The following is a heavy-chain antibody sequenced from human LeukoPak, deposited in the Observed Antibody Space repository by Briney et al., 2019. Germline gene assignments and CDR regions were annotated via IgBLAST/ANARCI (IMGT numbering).Heavy chain of an antibody. CDR2: ISTSGST. J-gene: IGHJ5*02. CDR3: ARGDSSGYYSNWFDP. CDR1: GGSISRGTYY. Sequence: SQTLSLTCTVSGGSISRGTYYWSWIRQPAGKGLEWIGRISTSGSTNDNPSLKSRVTISIDTSKSQFSLKLSSVTAADTAVYFCARGDSSGYYSNWFDPWGQGILVTVSS. V-gene: IGHV4-61*02. D-gene: IGHD3-22*01.